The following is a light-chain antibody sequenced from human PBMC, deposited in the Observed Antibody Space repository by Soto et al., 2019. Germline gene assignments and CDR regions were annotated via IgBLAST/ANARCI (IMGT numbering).Light chain of an antibody. CDR1: SSDVGGYNY. J-gene: IGLJ1*01. CDR2: EVT. CDR3: CSYGGNDNYV. Sequence: QSALTQPPSASGSPGQAVAISCTGTSSDVGGYNYVSWYQQHPGKAPKPPIYEVTKRPSGVPDRFSGSKSGNTASLTVSGLKFEDEADYYCCSYGGNDNYVFGTGTKVTVL. V-gene: IGLV2-8*01.